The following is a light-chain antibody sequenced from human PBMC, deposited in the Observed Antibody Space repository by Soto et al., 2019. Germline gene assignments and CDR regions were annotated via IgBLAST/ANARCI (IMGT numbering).Light chain of an antibody. V-gene: IGLV2-11*01. CDR3: CSYVRSYTSYV. CDR2: DVT. CDR1: SSDVGGYNF. Sequence: QSALTQPRSVSGSPGQSVTISCTGTSSDVGGYNFVSWYQQHPGKAPKFMIYDVTKRPSGVPDRFSGSKSGNTASLTISGLQAEDEDDYYCCSYVRSYTSYVFGTGTKVTVL. J-gene: IGLJ1*01.